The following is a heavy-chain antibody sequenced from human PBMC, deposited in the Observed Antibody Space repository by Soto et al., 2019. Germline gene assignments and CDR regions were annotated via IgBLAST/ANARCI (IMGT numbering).Heavy chain of an antibody. V-gene: IGHV4-39*01. D-gene: IGHD2-2*01. CDR1: GGSISSSSYY. CDR3: ARLQKEVVPAAIGNRYYYYYMDV. CDR2: IYYSGST. Sequence: SETLSLTCTVSGGSISSSSYYWGWIRQPPGKGLEWIGSIYYSGSTYYNPSLKSRVTISVDTSKNQFSLKLSSVTAADTAVYYCARLQKEVVPAAIGNRYYYYYMDVWGKGTTVTVSS. J-gene: IGHJ6*03.